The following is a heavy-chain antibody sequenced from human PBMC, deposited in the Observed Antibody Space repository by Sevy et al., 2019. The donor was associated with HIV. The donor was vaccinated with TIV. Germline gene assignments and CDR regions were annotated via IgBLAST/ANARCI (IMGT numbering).Heavy chain of an antibody. CDR3: ARVSRPRYYFDY. J-gene: IGHJ4*02. V-gene: IGHV1-18*01. Sequence: ASVKVSCKASGYTFTSYGISWVRQAPGQGLEWMGWISAYNGNTNYAQMLQGRVTMTTDTSTSTAYMELRSLRSDDTAVYYCARVSRPRYYFDYWGQGTLVTVSS. CDR1: GYTFTSYG. CDR2: ISAYNGNT.